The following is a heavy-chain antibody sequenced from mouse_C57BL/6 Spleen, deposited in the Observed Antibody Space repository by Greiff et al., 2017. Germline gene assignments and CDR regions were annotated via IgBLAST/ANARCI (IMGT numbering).Heavy chain of an antibody. Sequence: QVQLKQPGAELVKPGASVKLSCKASGYTFTSYWMHWVKQRPGQGLEWIGMIHPNSGSTNYNEKFKSKATLTVDKSSSTAYMQLSSLTSEDSAVYYCARDDGYYGRFDYWGQGTTLTVSS. D-gene: IGHD2-3*01. CDR2: IHPNSGST. J-gene: IGHJ2*01. CDR1: GYTFTSYW. V-gene: IGHV1-64*01. CDR3: ARDDGYYGRFDY.